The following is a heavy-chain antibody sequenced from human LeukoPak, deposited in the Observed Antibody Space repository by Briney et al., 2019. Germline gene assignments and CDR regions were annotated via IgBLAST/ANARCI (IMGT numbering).Heavy chain of an antibody. D-gene: IGHD2-2*01. J-gene: IGHJ3*02. CDR1: GFTFSSYA. V-gene: IGHV3-23*01. Sequence: GGSLRLSCAASGFTFSSYAMSWVRQAPGKGLEWVSAISGSGGSTYYADSVKGRFTISRDNSKNTLYLQMNSLRAEDTAVYYCAKALVVPAVIDFDAFDIWGQGTMVTVSS. CDR3: AKALVVPAVIDFDAFDI. CDR2: ISGSGGST.